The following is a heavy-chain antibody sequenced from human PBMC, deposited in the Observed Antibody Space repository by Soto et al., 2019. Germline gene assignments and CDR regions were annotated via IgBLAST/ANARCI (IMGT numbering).Heavy chain of an antibody. V-gene: IGHV1-69*01. CDR1: RDTFNKYA. J-gene: IGHJ6*02. D-gene: IGHD3-16*01. CDR2: IIPIFSSR. CDR3: ARGETYLGV. Sequence: QVQLVQSGAEVKKPGSSVKVSCKTSRDTFNKYAFNWVRQAPGQGLEWMGWIIPIFSSRNYAEKFQGRVTIAADDSTSTAYMEPRSLSFEDTAVYYCARGETYLGVWGQGTTVTVSS.